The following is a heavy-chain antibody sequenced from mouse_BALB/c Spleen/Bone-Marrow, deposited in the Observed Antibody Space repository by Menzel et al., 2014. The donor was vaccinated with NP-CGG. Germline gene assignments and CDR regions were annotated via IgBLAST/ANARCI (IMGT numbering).Heavy chain of an antibody. J-gene: IGHJ3*01. Sequence: QVQLKQSGAELVRPGASVKLSYKASGYSFTSYWMNWVKQRPGQGLEWIGMIHLSDSESRLNQKFKDKATLTVDKSSSTAYMQLSSPTSEDSAVYYCTRYDLTARAFAYWGQGTLVTVSA. CDR2: IHLSDSES. CDR3: TRYDLTARAFAY. CDR1: GYSFTSYW. D-gene: IGHD3-3*01. V-gene: IGHV1-61*01.